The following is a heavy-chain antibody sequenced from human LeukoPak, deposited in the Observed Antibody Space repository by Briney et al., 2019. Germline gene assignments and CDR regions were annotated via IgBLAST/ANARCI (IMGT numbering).Heavy chain of an antibody. J-gene: IGHJ4*02. D-gene: IGHD1/OR15-1a*01. CDR2: IRQDGSVQ. CDR3: LVTTRSRGFDY. V-gene: IGHV3-7*01. CDR1: GFTFSSYW. Sequence: GGSLRLSCAASGFTFSSYWMSWVRQAPGKGLEWVANIRQDGSVQNHVDSVKGRFTISRDNPNNSVYLQMSSLRAEDTAVYYCLVTTRSRGFDYWGQGTLVTVSS.